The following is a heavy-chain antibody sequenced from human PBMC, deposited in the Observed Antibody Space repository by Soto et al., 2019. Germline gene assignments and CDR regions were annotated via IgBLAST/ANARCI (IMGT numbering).Heavy chain of an antibody. J-gene: IGHJ4*02. CDR3: ARELPPVDY. CDR1: GYTFTSYY. V-gene: IGHV1-46*01. CDR2: INPSGGST. Sequence: ASVKVSCKASGYTFTSYYMHWVRQAPGQGLEWMGIINPSGGSTSYAQKLQGRVPMTRDTSTSTVYMELRSLRSEDTAVYYCARELPPVDYWGQGTLLTVSA. D-gene: IGHD2-15*01.